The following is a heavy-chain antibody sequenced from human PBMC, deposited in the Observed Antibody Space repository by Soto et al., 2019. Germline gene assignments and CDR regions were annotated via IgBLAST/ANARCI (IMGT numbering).Heavy chain of an antibody. CDR2: INPSGGTT. J-gene: IGHJ4*02. CDR1: GYTFTSYY. CDR3: AREDQGYSSNWRDRFDV. V-gene: IGHV1-46*01. Sequence: ASVKVSCKASGYTFTSYYIHWVRQAPGQGLEWMGIINPSGGTTTYAQKFQGRVTMTRDTSTSTVYMELSSLRSEDTAVYYCAREDQGYSSNWRDRFDVWGQRTSVTVSS. D-gene: IGHD6-13*01.